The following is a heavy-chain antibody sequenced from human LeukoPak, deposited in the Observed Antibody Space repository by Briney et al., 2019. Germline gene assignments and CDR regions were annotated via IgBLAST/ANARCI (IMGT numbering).Heavy chain of an antibody. CDR1: GYTFTSYA. CDR2: INAGNGNT. J-gene: IGHJ5*02. V-gene: IGHV1-3*01. CDR3: ARCDVVRGYNWFDP. D-gene: IGHD2-15*01. Sequence: ASVKVSCKASGYTFTSYAMHWVRQAPGQRLEWMGWINAGNGNTKYSQKFQGRVTITRDTSASTAYMELSSLRSEDTAVYYCARCDVVRGYNWFDPWGQGTLVTVSS.